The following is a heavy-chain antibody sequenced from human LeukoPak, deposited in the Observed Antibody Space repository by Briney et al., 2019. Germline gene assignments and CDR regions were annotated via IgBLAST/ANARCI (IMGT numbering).Heavy chain of an antibody. D-gene: IGHD4-17*01. CDR1: GGSISSSSYY. CDR2: IYYSGST. CDR3: ARAIDQTTTVTTPVKYYFDY. Sequence: SETLSLTCTVSGGSISSSSYYWGWIRQPPGKGLEWIGSIYYSGSTYYNPSLKSRVTISVDTSKNQFSLKLSSVTAADTAVYYCARAIDQTTTVTTPVKYYFDYWGQGTLVTVSS. J-gene: IGHJ4*02. V-gene: IGHV4-39*07.